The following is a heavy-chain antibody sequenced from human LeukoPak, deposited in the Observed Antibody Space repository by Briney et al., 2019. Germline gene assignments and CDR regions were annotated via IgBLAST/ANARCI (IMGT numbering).Heavy chain of an antibody. J-gene: IGHJ3*02. CDR2: IYLGDSDA. V-gene: IGHV5-51*01. CDR1: GYSFTNYW. D-gene: IGHD2/OR15-2a*01. CDR3: ARPYSTGIRDAYDM. Sequence: LGESLKISCTASGYSFTNYWIAWVRQMPGAGLEWMGTIYLGDSDARYSPAFQGQFTLSVDRSTTTAYLQWPSLKASDTAMYYCARPYSTGIRDAYDMWGQGTMVIVSS.